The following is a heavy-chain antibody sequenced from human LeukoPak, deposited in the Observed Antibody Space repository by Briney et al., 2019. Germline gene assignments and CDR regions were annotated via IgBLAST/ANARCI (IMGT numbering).Heavy chain of an antibody. J-gene: IGHJ4*02. V-gene: IGHV3-30*04. CDR1: GFIFSSYT. CDR2: ISFADTNK. D-gene: IGHD4-17*01. Sequence: SGGPLRLFYASSGFIFSSYTMHWVRQAPVKAMASVAVISFADTNKSCPDSVKRRFTISRDNSKTTLYLQMNSLRPEYTAVYYCARAPTPMTTVTTLGYWGQGTLVTVSS. CDR3: ARAPTPMTTVTTLGY.